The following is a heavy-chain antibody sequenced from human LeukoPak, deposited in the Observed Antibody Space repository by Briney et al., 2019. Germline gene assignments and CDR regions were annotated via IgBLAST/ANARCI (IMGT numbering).Heavy chain of an antibody. CDR1: GFTFSSYE. CDR3: ARVGGYCSGGSCYNWFDP. Sequence: GGSLRLSCAASGFTFSSYEMNWVRQAPGKGLEWVSYISSSGSTIYYADSVKGRFTISRDNAKNSLYLQMNSLRAEDTAVYYCARVGGYCSGGSCYNWFDPWGQGTLVTVS. V-gene: IGHV3-48*03. J-gene: IGHJ5*02. D-gene: IGHD2-15*01. CDR2: ISSSGSTI.